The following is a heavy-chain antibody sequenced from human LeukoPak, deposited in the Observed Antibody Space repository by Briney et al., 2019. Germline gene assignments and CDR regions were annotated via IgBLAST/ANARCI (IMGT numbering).Heavy chain of an antibody. J-gene: IGHJ5*02. Sequence: PGRSLRLSCAASGFTFSSYAMHWVRQAPGKGLEWVAVISYDGSNKYYADSVKGRFTISRDNSKNTLYLQMNSLRAEDTAVYYCVKDKLPGGGCFDPWGQGTLVTVSS. CDR3: VKDKLPGGGCFDP. CDR2: ISYDGSNK. CDR1: GFTFSSYA. D-gene: IGHD1-14*01. V-gene: IGHV3-30-3*01.